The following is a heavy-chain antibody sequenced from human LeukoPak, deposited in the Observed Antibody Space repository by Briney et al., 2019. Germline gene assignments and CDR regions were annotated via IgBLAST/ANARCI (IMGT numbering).Heavy chain of an antibody. Sequence: GGSLRLSCAASGFTFSSYGMHWVRQAPGKGLEWVAVISYDGSNKYYADSVKGRFTISRDNSKNTLYLQMNSLRAEDTAVYYCAKLDYYDSSGYYYHSHDAFDIWGQGTMVTVSS. CDR3: AKLDYYDSSGYYYHSHDAFDI. V-gene: IGHV3-30*18. D-gene: IGHD3-22*01. CDR2: ISYDGSNK. CDR1: GFTFSSYG. J-gene: IGHJ3*02.